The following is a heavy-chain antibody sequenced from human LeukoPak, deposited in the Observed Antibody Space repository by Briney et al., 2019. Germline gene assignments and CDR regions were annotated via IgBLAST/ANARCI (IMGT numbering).Heavy chain of an antibody. D-gene: IGHD3-22*01. J-gene: IGHJ4*02. V-gene: IGHV3-30*01. CDR3: ARDQAYYYDSSGYIFGC. CDR2: ISYDGSNK. Sequence: ADISYDGSNKYYADSMKGRFNISQDNSKNMLYLQMNSLRAEDTAVYYCARDQAYYYDSSGYIFGCRGQGTLVTVSS.